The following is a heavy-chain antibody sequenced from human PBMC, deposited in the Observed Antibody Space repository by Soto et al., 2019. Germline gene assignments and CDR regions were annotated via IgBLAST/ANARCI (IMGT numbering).Heavy chain of an antibody. CDR2: ISYSGNT. V-gene: IGHV4-59*08. Sequence: SGTLSLTCTVYGGSIGSHYWSWIRQPPGKGLEWIGYISYSGNTNYNPSLQSRVTISLDTSKDQVSLKLTSVTAADTAVYYCARHLTWIWDLSHLGFDYWGQGALVTGSS. CDR3: ARHLTWIWDLSHLGFDY. D-gene: IGHD1-26*01. J-gene: IGHJ4*02. CDR1: GGSIGSHY.